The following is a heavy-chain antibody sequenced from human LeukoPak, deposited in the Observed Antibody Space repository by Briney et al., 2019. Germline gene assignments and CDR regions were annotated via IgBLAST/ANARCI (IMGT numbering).Heavy chain of an antibody. CDR1: GYTFTMYY. Sequence: ASVKVSCKASGYTFTMYYIHWVRQAPGQGLEWMGMINPSDGATTYAQKFQGRVTMTRDMSTTTVYMDLRTLRSEDTAVYFCAGEQRGGLSGYLGGLFASYYTYYYMDVWGRGTTVTVSS. J-gene: IGHJ6*03. V-gene: IGHV1-46*01. CDR2: INPSDGAT. CDR3: AGEQRGGLSGYLGGLFASYYTYYYMDV. D-gene: IGHD3-10*01.